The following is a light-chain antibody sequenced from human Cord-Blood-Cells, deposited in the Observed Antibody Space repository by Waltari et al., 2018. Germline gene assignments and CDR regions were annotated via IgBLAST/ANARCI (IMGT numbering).Light chain of an antibody. Sequence: QSVLTQPPSASGTPGQRVTISCSGSSSNIGSNTVNWYQQLPGTAPKLLIYSNNQLSSGVPDRFSGSKSGTSASLAISGLQSEDEAEYYCAAWDDSLNGWVFGGGTKLTVL. CDR3: AAWDDSLNGWV. CDR1: SSNIGSNT. V-gene: IGLV1-44*01. CDR2: SNN. J-gene: IGLJ3*02.